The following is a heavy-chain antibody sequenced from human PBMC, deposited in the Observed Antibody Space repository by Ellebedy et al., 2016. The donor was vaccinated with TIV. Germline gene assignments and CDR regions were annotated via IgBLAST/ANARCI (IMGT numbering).Heavy chain of an antibody. CDR2: IGTAGDT. CDR1: GFTFSSHD. D-gene: IGHD6-13*01. V-gene: IGHV3-13*01. J-gene: IGHJ4*02. Sequence: GESLKISCAASGFTFSSHDLHFLRQATGKGLEWLSAIGTAGDTSYSGSVKGRFTISRENGKYSVYLQMNSRRAEATAVYYCARASAGLDYWGQGTLVTVSS. CDR3: ARASAGLDY.